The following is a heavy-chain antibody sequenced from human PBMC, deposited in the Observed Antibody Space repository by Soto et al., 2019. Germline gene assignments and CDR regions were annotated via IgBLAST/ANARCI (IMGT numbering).Heavy chain of an antibody. D-gene: IGHD2-21*01. CDR3: ARGNDWKSSTFDI. CDR1: GGSLTDHY. Sequence: QVQLQESGPGLVKPSETLSLTCTVAGGSLTDHYWNWFRQSPGKGLHWIGYAYYSGGTNYNPSLKSRVTMSVATSKNRFSLNLRSVTAADTAVYYCARGNDWKSSTFDIWGQGTMVSVSS. J-gene: IGHJ3*02. CDR2: AYYSGGT. V-gene: IGHV4-59*11.